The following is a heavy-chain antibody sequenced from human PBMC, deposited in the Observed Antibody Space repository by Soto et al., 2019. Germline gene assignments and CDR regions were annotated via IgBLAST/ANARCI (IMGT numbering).Heavy chain of an antibody. CDR1: GGTFSRHS. Sequence: QVQMVQSGAEVKKPGSSARVSCKVSGGTFSRHSISWVRQAPGQGLEWMGGIIPIFDATQYAQKFQVRLTITADKSSTSFHRDLSSLGPEYTAMYDCARDLTSVRGSWGQGILVT. J-gene: IGHJ4*02. CDR3: ARDLTSVRGS. D-gene: IGHD3-10*01. CDR2: IIPIFDAT. V-gene: IGHV1-69*06.